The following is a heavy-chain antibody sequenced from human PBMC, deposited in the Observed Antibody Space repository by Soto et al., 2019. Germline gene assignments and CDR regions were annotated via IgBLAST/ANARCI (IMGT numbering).Heavy chain of an antibody. CDR2: INHSGST. Sequence: SETLSLTCAVYGGSFSGYYLSWIRQPPGKGLEWIGEINHSGSTNYNPSLKSRVTISVDTSKNQFSLKLSSVTAADTAVYYCARTVLLWFGEVDAFDIWGQGTMVTVSS. V-gene: IGHV4-34*01. J-gene: IGHJ3*02. CDR1: GGSFSGYY. CDR3: ARTVLLWFGEVDAFDI. D-gene: IGHD3-10*01.